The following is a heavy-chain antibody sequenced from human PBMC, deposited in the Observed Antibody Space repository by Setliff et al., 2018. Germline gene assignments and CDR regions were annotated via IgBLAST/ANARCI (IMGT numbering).Heavy chain of an antibody. Sequence: SETLSLTCAVSGGSISSSNWWSWVRQPPGKGLEWIGEINHSGSTNYNPSLKSRVTISVDTSKNQFSLKLSSVTAADTAVYYYAYSSDYDFWSGYPPALDYWGQGTLVTVSS. V-gene: IGHV4-4*02. CDR1: GGSISSSNW. J-gene: IGHJ4*02. D-gene: IGHD3-3*01. CDR2: INHSGST. CDR3: AYSSDYDFWSGYPPALDY.